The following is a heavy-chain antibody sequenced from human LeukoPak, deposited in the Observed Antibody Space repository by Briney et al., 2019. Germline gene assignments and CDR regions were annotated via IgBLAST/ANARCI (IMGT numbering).Heavy chain of an antibody. Sequence: SETLSLTCTVSGGSISSYYWSWIRQPPGKGLDWIGYIYYSGSTNYNPSLKSRVTISVDTSKNQFSLKLSSVTAADTAVYYCAREGGSGYSDYWGQGTLVTVSS. CDR3: AREGGSGYSDY. V-gene: IGHV4-59*01. J-gene: IGHJ4*02. D-gene: IGHD3-3*01. CDR1: GGSISSYY. CDR2: IYYSGST.